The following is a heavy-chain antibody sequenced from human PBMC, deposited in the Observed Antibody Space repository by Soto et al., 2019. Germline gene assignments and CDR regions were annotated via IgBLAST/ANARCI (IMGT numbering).Heavy chain of an antibody. CDR2: IKQDGSEK. V-gene: IGHV3-7*01. CDR3: ARDQQGYFFDY. J-gene: IGHJ4*02. Sequence: EVQLVESGGGLVQPGGSLRLSCAASGFTFSSYWMIWVRQAPGKGLEWVANIKQDGSEKYYVDSVKGRFTISRDNAKNSLSLQMNILRAEDPAVYYCARDQQGYFFDYWGQGTLVTVS. CDR1: GFTFSSYW.